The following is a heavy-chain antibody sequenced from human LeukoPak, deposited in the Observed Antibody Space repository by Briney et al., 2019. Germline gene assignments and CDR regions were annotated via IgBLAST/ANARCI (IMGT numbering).Heavy chain of an antibody. V-gene: IGHV4-34*01. CDR3: ARAFSRITIFGVVTPNWFDP. CDR1: GGSFSGYY. Sequence: PSETLSLTCAVYGGSFSGYYWSWIRQPPGKGLEWMGEINHSGSTNYNPSLKSRVTISVDTSKNQFSLKLSSVTAADTAVYYCARAFSRITIFGVVTPNWFDPWGQGTLVTVSS. J-gene: IGHJ5*02. D-gene: IGHD3-3*01. CDR2: INHSGST.